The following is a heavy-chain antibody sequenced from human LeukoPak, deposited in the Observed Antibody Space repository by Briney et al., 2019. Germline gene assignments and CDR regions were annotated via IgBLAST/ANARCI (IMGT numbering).Heavy chain of an antibody. Sequence: ASVKVSCKASGYTFTDYWMHWVRQAPGQGLEWMGWINPFSGGTDYGQTFQGRVTMTRDTSISTAYMELSRLTSDDTAVYYCAREMGVAAGGTRWLDPWGQGTLVTVSS. CDR3: AREMGVAAGGTRWLDP. CDR2: INPFSGGT. D-gene: IGHD6-13*01. V-gene: IGHV1-2*02. J-gene: IGHJ5*02. CDR1: GYTFTDYW.